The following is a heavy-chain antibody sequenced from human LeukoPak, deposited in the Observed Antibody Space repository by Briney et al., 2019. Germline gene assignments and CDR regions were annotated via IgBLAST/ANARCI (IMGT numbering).Heavy chain of an antibody. J-gene: IGHJ4*02. V-gene: IGHV3-7*01. CDR1: GLTFSSYW. D-gene: IGHD5-12*01. CDR3: ARDFGPSGYDLLDY. Sequence: GGSLRLSCAASGLTFSSYWMTWVRQAPGKGLEWVANIKLDGTEKYYVDSVKGRFTISRDNAKNSLDLQMNSLRVEDTAVYYCARDFGPSGYDLLDYWGQGTMVTVSS. CDR2: IKLDGTEK.